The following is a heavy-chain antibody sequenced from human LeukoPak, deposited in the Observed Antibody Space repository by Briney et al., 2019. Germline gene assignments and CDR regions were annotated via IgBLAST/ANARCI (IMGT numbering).Heavy chain of an antibody. Sequence: ASVKVSCKASGYTFTGYYMHWVRQAPGQGLEWMGWINPNSGGRNYAQKFQGRVTMTRDTSISTAYMELSRLRSDDTAVYYCARGDSSGYYVLDYWGQGTLVTVSS. J-gene: IGHJ4*02. D-gene: IGHD3-22*01. V-gene: IGHV1-2*02. CDR3: ARGDSSGYYVLDY. CDR2: INPNSGGR. CDR1: GYTFTGYY.